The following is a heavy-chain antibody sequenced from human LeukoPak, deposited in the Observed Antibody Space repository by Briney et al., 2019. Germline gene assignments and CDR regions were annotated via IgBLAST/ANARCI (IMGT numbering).Heavy chain of an antibody. D-gene: IGHD3-3*01. V-gene: IGHV1-8*01. CDR3: ARSLPYYDFWSGKIGYYYYGMDV. CDR2: MNPNSGNT. Sequence: APVKVSCKASGYTFTSYDINWVRQATGQGLEWMGWMNPNSGNTGYAQKFQGRVTMTRNTSISTAYMELSSLRSEDTAVYYCARSLPYYDFWSGKIGYYYYGMDVWGQGTTVTVSS. CDR1: GYTFTSYD. J-gene: IGHJ6*02.